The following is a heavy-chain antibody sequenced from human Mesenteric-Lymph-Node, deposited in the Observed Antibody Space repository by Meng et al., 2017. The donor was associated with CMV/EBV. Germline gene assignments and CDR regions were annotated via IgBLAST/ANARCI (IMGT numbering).Heavy chain of an antibody. J-gene: IGHJ6*02. Sequence: SETLSLTCNVSGVSITTYYWSWIRQPPGKGLEWIGYIYYSGTTNYNPSLGGRVTISVDTSKNQFSLKLSSVTAADTAVYYCASGSYYYYYGMDVWGQGTTVTVSS. CDR1: GVSITTYY. D-gene: IGHD1-26*01. V-gene: IGHV4-59*01. CDR2: IYYSGTT. CDR3: ASGSYYYYYGMDV.